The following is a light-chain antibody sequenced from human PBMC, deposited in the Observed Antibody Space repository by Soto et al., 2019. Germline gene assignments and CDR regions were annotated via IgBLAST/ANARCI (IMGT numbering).Light chain of an antibody. V-gene: IGKV3-15*01. Sequence: EIVMTQSPATLSVSPGERATLSCRASQSISSNLAWYQQKGGQAPRLLIYGASTRATGVPARFSGSGSGTEFTLTISSLQSEDFAVYYCQQYTDWPLTFGQATRVEIK. CDR1: QSISSN. CDR2: GAS. J-gene: IGKJ1*01. CDR3: QQYTDWPLT.